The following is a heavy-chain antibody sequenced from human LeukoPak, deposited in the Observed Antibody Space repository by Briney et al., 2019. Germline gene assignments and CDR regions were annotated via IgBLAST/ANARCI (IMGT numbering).Heavy chain of an antibody. J-gene: IGHJ4*02. CDR2: ISSSSSYI. D-gene: IGHD3-22*01. CDR3: ARDEDSSGYCDY. V-gene: IGHV3-21*01. CDR1: RFTFSSYS. Sequence: GGSLRLSCAASRFTFSSYSMNWVRQAPGKGLEWVSSISSSSSYIYYADSVKGRFTISRDNAKSSLYLQMNSLRAEDTAVYYCARDEDSSGYCDYWGQGTLVTVSS.